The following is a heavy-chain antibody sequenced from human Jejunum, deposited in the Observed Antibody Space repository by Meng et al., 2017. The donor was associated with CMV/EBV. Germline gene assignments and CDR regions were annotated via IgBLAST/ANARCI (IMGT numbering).Heavy chain of an antibody. CDR2: IDFYGTT. J-gene: IGHJ4*02. CDR1: GVSISGYY. V-gene: IGHV4-59*01. Sequence: SVSGVSISGYYFSWIRQSPGKGLEWIGNIDFYGTTKYNPSLKSRVTISVDPSKSQFSLKLGSVSAADTALYYCARGWGTTSPWDYWGQGMRVTVSS. D-gene: IGHD3-16*01. CDR3: ARGWGTTSPWDY.